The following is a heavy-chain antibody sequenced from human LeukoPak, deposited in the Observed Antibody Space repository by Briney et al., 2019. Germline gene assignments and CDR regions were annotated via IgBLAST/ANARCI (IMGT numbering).Heavy chain of an antibody. D-gene: IGHD3-10*01. V-gene: IGHV1-8*01. J-gene: IGHJ6*02. CDR3: ARVVVRGVIIPMTTYYYYYGMDV. Sequence: ASVKVSCNASGYTFTSYDINWVRQATGQGLEWMGWMNPNSGNTGYAQKFQGRVTMTRNTSISTAYMELSSLRSEDTAVYYCARVVVRGVIIPMTTYYYYYGMDVWGQGTTVTVSS. CDR2: MNPNSGNT. CDR1: GYTFTSYD.